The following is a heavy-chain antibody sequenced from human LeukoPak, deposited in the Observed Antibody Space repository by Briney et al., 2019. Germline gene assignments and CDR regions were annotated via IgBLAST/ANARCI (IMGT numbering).Heavy chain of an antibody. CDR3: ARRPGTTGDYFDY. J-gene: IGHJ4*02. D-gene: IGHD1-1*01. Sequence: GESLQISCKGSGYSFTSYWIGWVRQRPGKGLEWMGIVYPGDSDTSYSPSFQGQVTISADKSISTAYLQWSSLKASDTAMYYCARRPGTTGDYFDYWGQGTLVTVSS. CDR2: VYPGDSDT. V-gene: IGHV5-51*01. CDR1: GYSFTSYW.